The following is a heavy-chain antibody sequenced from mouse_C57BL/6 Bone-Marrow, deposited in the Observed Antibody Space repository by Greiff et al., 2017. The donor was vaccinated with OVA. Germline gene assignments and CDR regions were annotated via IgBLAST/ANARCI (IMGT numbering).Heavy chain of an antibody. J-gene: IGHJ1*03. D-gene: IGHD1-1*01. Sequence: QVQLKESGPGILQSSQTLSLTCSFSGFSLRTSGMGVSWIRQPSGKGLEWLAHIYWDDDKRYNPSLKPPPPISKDTSRNQVFRKSTSVDTADTATYYCARRGYYYGSSYCWYFEVWGTGTTVTVSS. V-gene: IGHV8-12*01. CDR1: GFSLRTSGMG. CDR3: ARRGYYYGSSYCWYFEV. CDR2: IYWDDDK.